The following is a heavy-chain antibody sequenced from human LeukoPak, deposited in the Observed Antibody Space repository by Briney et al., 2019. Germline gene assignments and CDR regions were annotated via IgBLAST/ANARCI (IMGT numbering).Heavy chain of an antibody. CDR2: ISSNSNYK. D-gene: IGHD6-19*01. CDR3: ARDREQWLVRPGYYFDY. CDR1: GFTFSSYN. J-gene: IGHJ4*02. V-gene: IGHV3-21*01. Sequence: GGSLRLSCAASGFTFSSYNMNWVRQAPGKGLEWVSSISSNSNYKHYADSVKGRFTISRDNAKNSVYLQMNSLRAEDTAIYYCARDREQWLVRPGYYFDYWGQGTLVTVSS.